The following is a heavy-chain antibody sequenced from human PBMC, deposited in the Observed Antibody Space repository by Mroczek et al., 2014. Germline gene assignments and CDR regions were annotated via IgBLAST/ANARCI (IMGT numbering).Heavy chain of an antibody. V-gene: IGHV3-48*01. J-gene: IGHJ3*01. CDR3: ARDRLRAVLYFDAFDS. Sequence: VQLVQSGGGLVQPGGSLRLSCAASGFTFSSYSMNWVRQAPGKGLGVGFSTVSSSSSTIYYADSVKGRFTISRDNAKNSLYLQMNSLRAEDTAVYYCARDRLRAVLYFDAFDSLGPRDNRSPVSS. D-gene: IGHD2-8*02. CDR1: GFTFSSYS. CDR2: VSSSSSTI.